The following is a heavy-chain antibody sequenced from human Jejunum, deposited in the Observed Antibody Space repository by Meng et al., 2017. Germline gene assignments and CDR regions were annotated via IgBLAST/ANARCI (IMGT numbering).Heavy chain of an antibody. Sequence: IPLKESGPPPVKPTQTLTLTCTFSGFSLSTRGVGVGWIRQPPGKALDCLALIYWDDDKRYNPSLKNRLTITKDTSKNQVVLTMTNMDPVDTATYYCAHRLAYSSNYNVGWFDPWGQGTLVTVSS. CDR2: IYWDDDK. D-gene: IGHD6-13*01. V-gene: IGHV2-5*02. J-gene: IGHJ5*02. CDR3: AHRLAYSSNYNVGWFDP. CDR1: GFSLSTRGVG.